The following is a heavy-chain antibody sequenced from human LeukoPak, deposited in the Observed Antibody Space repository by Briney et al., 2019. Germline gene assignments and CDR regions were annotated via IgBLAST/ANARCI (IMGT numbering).Heavy chain of an antibody. CDR1: GDSISNGDYY. J-gene: IGHJ6*04. Sequence: PSQTLSLTCTVSGDSISNGDYYWSWIRQPPGKGLEWIGYIFYIGSTYYNPSLKSRVTISVDTSKNQFSLTLSSVTAADTAVYYCARHVYGEGMVVWGKGTTVTVSS. D-gene: IGHD4-17*01. CDR2: IFYIGST. V-gene: IGHV4-30-4*01. CDR3: ARHVYGEGMVV.